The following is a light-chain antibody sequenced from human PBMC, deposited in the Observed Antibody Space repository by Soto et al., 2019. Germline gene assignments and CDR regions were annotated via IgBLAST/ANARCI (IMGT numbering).Light chain of an antibody. Sequence: QSVVTQPPSASGTPGQRVTISCSGRTSNIGSNSVNWFQQLPGTAPKLLIYSANLRNSGVPDRFSGSKSGTSASLAISGLQSEDEADYYCAAWDDSLNGVVFGGGTKLTVL. J-gene: IGLJ2*01. CDR1: TSNIGSNS. CDR3: AAWDDSLNGVV. V-gene: IGLV1-44*01. CDR2: SAN.